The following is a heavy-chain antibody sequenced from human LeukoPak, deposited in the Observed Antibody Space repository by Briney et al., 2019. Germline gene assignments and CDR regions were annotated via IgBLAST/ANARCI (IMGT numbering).Heavy chain of an antibody. CDR1: GFTFSSYS. D-gene: IGHD1-26*01. V-gene: IGHV3-48*02. CDR2: ISSRSSTI. CDR3: ARPYSGSYSAFDY. J-gene: IGHJ4*02. Sequence: GGSLRLSCAASGFTFSSYSMNWVRQAPGKGLGWLSYISSRSSTIYYADSVKGRFTISRDNAKNSLYLQMNSLRDEDTAVYYCARPYSGSYSAFDYWGQGTLVTVSS.